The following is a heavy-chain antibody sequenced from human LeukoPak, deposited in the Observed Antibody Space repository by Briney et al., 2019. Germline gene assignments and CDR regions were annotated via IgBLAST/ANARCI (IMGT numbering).Heavy chain of an antibody. J-gene: IGHJ6*02. V-gene: IGHV1-2*02. CDR3: ARVAYDSNGYEYYYYGMDL. D-gene: IGHD3-22*01. CDR1: GYTFSRYY. CDR2: INPNSGET. Sequence: ASVRGSCKASGYTFSRYYLHWVRQAPGQGLEWMGWINPNSGETNFAQTFQGRVTMTRDTSISTPYIELSTLTSDDTAVSNCARVAYDSNGYEYYYYGMDLWGQGTTVTVSS.